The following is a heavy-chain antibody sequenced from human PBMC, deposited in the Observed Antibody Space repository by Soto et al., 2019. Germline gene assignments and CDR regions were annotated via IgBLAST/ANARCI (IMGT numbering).Heavy chain of an antibody. V-gene: IGHV3-30*18. CDR2: ISYDGSNK. CDR3: AKDLGMASEGEAVVAAKGYYYYYYGMDV. J-gene: IGHJ6*02. D-gene: IGHD2-15*01. Sequence: PGGTLRLSCAASGFTFSSYGMHWVRQAPGKGLEWVAVISYDGSNKYYADSVKGRFTISRDNSKYTLYLQMNSLRAEDTAVYYCAKDLGMASEGEAVVAAKGYYYYYYGMDVWGQGTTVTVSS. CDR1: GFTFSSYG.